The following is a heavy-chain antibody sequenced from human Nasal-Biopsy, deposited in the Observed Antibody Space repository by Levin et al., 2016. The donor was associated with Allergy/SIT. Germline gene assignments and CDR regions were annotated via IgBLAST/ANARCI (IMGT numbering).Heavy chain of an antibody. Sequence: GESLKISCAASGFSFSDYYMTWIRQAPGKGLEWVSYISLSGTTFFYADSVKGRFTISRDNDRNSLFLEMNSLRAEDTAMYYCARSTAAVGEGAFDLWGQGTMVSVSS. V-gene: IGHV3-11*01. CDR2: ISLSGTTF. J-gene: IGHJ3*01. CDR3: ARSTAAVGEGAFDL. CDR1: GFSFSDYY. D-gene: IGHD6-6*01.